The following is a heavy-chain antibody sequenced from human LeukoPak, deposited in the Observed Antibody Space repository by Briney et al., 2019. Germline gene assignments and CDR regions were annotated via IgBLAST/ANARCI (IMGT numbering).Heavy chain of an antibody. V-gene: IGHV3-30*18. CDR1: GFSFSSYG. Sequence: GGSLRLSCAAPGFSFSSYGMFWVRQAPGRGPEWVAVIANDGRDKKQADSVKGRFIISRDNSKNTLYLQMNSLRAEDTAVYFCAKDRNIGPATYYFDYWGQGALVTVSS. CDR2: IANDGRDK. J-gene: IGHJ4*02. D-gene: IGHD2-2*01. CDR3: AKDRNIGPATYYFDY.